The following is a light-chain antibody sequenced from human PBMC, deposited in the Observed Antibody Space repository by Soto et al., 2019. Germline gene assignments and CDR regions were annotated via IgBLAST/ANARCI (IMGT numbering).Light chain of an antibody. J-gene: IGLJ2*01. Sequence: QSVLTQPASVSASPGQSITISCTGTSSDVGSYNLVSWYQQHPGKAPKLMIYEGTKRPSGVSNRFSASKSGNTASLTISGLQAEDEADYYCCSYAGSGTLVFGGGTKLTVL. V-gene: IGLV2-23*01. CDR2: EGT. CDR3: CSYAGSGTLV. CDR1: SSDVGSYNL.